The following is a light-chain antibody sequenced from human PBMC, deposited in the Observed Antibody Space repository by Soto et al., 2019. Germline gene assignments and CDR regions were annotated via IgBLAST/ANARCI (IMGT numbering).Light chain of an antibody. J-gene: IGLJ2*01. Sequence: QSVLTQPPSVSGAPGQRLTISCTGSSSNIGAGYDVHWYQQLPGTAPKLLIYGNTNRPSGVPDRFSGSKSGTSASLAITGLQAEDEADYYCQSYDSSLSGSHVVFGGGTKL. CDR1: SSNIGAGYD. CDR3: QSYDSSLSGSHVV. CDR2: GNT. V-gene: IGLV1-40*01.